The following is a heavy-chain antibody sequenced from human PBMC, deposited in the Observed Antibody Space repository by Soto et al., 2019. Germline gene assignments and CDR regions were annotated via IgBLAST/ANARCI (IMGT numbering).Heavy chain of an antibody. CDR2: IKKDGSEQ. D-gene: IGHD3-10*01. CDR1: WFTFYAYY. V-gene: IGHV3-7*03. J-gene: IGHJ4*02. Sequence: EVQLVESGGGLVPPGGSLRLSCSGPWFTFYAYYFTWVRQAPGKGLEWVASIKKDGSEQYYVDSVKGRFTISRDNAKNSLYLQMNSLRAGDTALYYCSRENWFQDFWGQGTLVTVSS. CDR3: SRENWFQDF.